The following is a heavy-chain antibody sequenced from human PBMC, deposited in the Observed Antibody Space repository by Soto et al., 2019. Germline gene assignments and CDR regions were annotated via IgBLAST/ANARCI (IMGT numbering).Heavy chain of an antibody. V-gene: IGHV4-30-2*01. CDR1: GGSISSGGYS. CDR3: ARASTTVTTLDY. J-gene: IGHJ4*02. CDR2: IYHSGST. D-gene: IGHD4-17*01. Sequence: QLQLQESGSGLVKPSQTLSLTCAVSGGSISSGGYSWSWIRQPPGKGLEWIGYIYHSGSTYYNPSLKRRVTITVERSKDQFFLKLSSVTAADTAVYYCARASTTVTTLDYWGQGTLVTVSS.